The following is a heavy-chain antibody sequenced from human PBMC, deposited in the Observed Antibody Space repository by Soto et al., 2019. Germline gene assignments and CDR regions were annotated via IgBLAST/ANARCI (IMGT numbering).Heavy chain of an antibody. CDR3: ARDVDADFRTDFDY. D-gene: IGHD4-17*01. V-gene: IGHV1-3*01. Sequence: ASVKVSCKASGYTFSNFALHWVRQAPGQRPEWMGWIHAGNGNTIYSKNFQGRVTMTRDTSANTTYMELSSLKSEDTALYYCARDVDADFRTDFDYWGRGTLVPSPQ. J-gene: IGHJ4*02. CDR1: GYTFSNFA. CDR2: IHAGNGNT.